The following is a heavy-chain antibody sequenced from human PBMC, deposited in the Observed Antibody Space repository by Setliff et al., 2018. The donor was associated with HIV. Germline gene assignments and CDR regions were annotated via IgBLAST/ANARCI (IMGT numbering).Heavy chain of an antibody. CDR1: GGSISTSY. CDR2: IYISGTT. CDR3: AREHCSGGSCNGFDI. Sequence: SETLSLTCTVSGGSISTSYWNWIRQPPGKGLEWIAYIYISGTTNYNPSPKSRVTISLDTSRNQFSLKLGSVTAADTAMYYCAREHCSGGSCNGFDIWGQGTMVTVSS. V-gene: IGHV4-4*09. J-gene: IGHJ3*02. D-gene: IGHD2-15*01.